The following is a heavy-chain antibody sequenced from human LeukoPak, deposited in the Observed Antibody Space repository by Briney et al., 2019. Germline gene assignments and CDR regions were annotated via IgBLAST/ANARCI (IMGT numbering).Heavy chain of an antibody. CDR3: ARIPAD. J-gene: IGHJ4*02. CDR2: IYYSGGT. CDR1: GVSISSDY. V-gene: IGHV4-59*01. Sequence: SETLSLTCTVSGVSISSDYWSWIRQPPGKGLEWIGNIYYSGGTNYNPSLKSRATISVDTSKNQFSLKLSSVTAADTAVYYCARIPADWGQGTLVTVSS. D-gene: IGHD2-21*01.